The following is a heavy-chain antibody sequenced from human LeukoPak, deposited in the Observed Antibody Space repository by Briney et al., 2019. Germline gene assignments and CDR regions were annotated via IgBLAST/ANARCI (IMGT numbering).Heavy chain of an antibody. CDR2: IKQDGSEK. V-gene: IGHV3-7*01. CDR3: ASQTVTAGYYYYYMDV. D-gene: IGHD4-11*01. J-gene: IGHJ6*03. Sequence: GGTLRLSCAASGFTFSSYWMSWVRQAPGKGLEWVANIKQDGSEKYYVDSVKGRFTISRDNAKNSLFLQMNSLRAEDTAVYYCASQTVTAGYYYYYMDVWGKGTTVTVSS. CDR1: GFTFSSYW.